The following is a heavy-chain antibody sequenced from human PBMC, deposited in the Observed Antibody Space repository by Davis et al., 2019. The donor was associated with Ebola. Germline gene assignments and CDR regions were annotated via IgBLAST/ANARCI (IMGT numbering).Heavy chain of an antibody. CDR1: GFTFSSYA. V-gene: IGHV3-15*07. J-gene: IGHJ4*02. D-gene: IGHD2-8*02. CDR3: VTEVIILMTSDF. Sequence: GGSLRLSCAASGFTFSSYAMNWVRQAPGKGLEWVGRIKSNIDDGTTEYAAPVKDRFTISRDDSRNTLYLQMNRLTTEDTAVYYCVTEVIILMTSDFWGQGSLVTVSS. CDR2: IKSNIDDGTT.